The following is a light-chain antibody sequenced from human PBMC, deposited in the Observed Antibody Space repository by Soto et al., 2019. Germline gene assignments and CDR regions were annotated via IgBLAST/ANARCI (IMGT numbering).Light chain of an antibody. CDR2: AAS. CDR1: QSISSY. Sequence: DIQMTQSPSSLSASVGDRVTITCRASQSISSYLNWYQQKPGKAPKLLIYAASSLQSGVPSRFSVSGSGTDCTLTISSRQDSDFVTVYFQLSYPTLWTFGQGTNVEIK. J-gene: IGKJ1*01. V-gene: IGKV1-39*01. CDR3: QLSYPTLWT.